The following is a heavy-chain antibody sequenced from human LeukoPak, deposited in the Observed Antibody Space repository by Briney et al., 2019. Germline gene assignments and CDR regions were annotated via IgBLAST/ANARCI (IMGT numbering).Heavy chain of an antibody. CDR2: INHSGST. CDR1: GGSISSGDYY. J-gene: IGHJ4*02. CDR3: ARDSGGSYSFDY. Sequence: SETLSLTCTVSGGSISSGDYYWSWIRQPPGKGLEWIGEINHSGSTNYNPSLKSRVTISVDTSKNQFSLKLSSVTAADTAVYYCARDSGGSYSFDYWGQGTLVTVSS. V-gene: IGHV4-39*07. D-gene: IGHD1-26*01.